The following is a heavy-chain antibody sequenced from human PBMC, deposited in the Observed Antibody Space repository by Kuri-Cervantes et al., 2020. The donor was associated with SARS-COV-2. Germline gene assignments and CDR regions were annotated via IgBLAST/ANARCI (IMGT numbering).Heavy chain of an antibody. J-gene: IGHJ4*02. CDR1: GGSISSYY. V-gene: IGHV4-4*07. Sequence: GSLRLSCTVSGGSISSYYWSWIRQPAGNGLEWIGRIYTSGSTNYNPSLKSRVTMSVDTSKNQFSLKLNSVTAADTAVYYCARDDPWSPTKFDYWGQGTLVTVSS. D-gene: IGHD3-3*01. CDR2: IYTSGST. CDR3: ARDDPWSPTKFDY.